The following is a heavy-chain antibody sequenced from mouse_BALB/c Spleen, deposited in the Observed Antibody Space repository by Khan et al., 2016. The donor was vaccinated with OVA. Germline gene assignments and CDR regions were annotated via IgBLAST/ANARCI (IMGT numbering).Heavy chain of an antibody. Sequence: VQLKQSGPGLVKPSQSLSLTCTVTGYSITSGYGWNWIRQFPGNKLEWLGYISYSGSTNYNPSPKSRISFTRETSKNQFFLQLNSETTENTATYYCARTARIKYWGQGTTLTVSS. CDR2: ISYSGST. V-gene: IGHV3-2*02. CDR1: GYSITSGYG. D-gene: IGHD1-2*01. CDR3: ARTARIKY. J-gene: IGHJ2*01.